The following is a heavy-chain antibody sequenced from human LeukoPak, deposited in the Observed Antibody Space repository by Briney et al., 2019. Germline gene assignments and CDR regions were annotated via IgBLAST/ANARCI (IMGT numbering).Heavy chain of an antibody. CDR1: GFTFSSYA. J-gene: IGHJ2*01. V-gene: IGHV3-23*01. Sequence: GGSLRLSCAASGFTFSSYAMSWVRQAPGKGLEWVSTLGGSDSSTYYADSVKGRFIISRDISKNTLYLQMNSLRAEDTAVYCARNLQTIQRYFDLWGRGTLVTVSS. CDR3: ARNLQTIQRYFDL. D-gene: IGHD1-1*01. CDR2: LGGSDSST.